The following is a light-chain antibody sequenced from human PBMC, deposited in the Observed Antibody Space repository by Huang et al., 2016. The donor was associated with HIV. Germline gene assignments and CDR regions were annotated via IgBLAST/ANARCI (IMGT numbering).Light chain of an antibody. V-gene: IGKV3-15*01. J-gene: IGKJ3*01. CDR1: QNIGDN. Sequence: EIVMTQSPATLSVSPGERATLSCRASQNIGDNLTWYQHKPGQAPRLLIYGASTRATGRPPRFSGRGSGTEFTLTISGLESEDCAVYYCQQFNNWPPRFTFGPGTTVDVK. CDR3: QQFNNWPPRFT. CDR2: GAS.